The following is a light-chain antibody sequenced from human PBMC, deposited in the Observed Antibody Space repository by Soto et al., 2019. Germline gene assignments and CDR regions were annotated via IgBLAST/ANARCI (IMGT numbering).Light chain of an antibody. CDR3: SSYTSSSTRV. V-gene: IGLV2-14*01. J-gene: IGLJ3*02. CDR2: EVS. CDR1: SSDVGGYNY. Sequence: QSALTQPASVSGSPGQSITISCTGTSSDVGGYNYVSWYQQHPGKAPKLMIYEVSNRPSGVSNRVSGYKSGNTASLTISGRQAEDEADYYCSSYTSSSTRVFGGGTKLTVL.